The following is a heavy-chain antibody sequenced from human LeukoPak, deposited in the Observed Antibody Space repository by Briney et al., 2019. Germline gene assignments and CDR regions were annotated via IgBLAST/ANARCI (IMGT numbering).Heavy chain of an antibody. V-gene: IGHV4-34*01. CDR1: GGSFSNYY. J-gene: IGHJ6*03. CDR2: INDNGRA. CDR3: ARRWNYGRNYYIDV. D-gene: IGHD1-7*01. Sequence: SETLSLACAVYGGSFSNYYWNWIRQPPGKGLEWLGEINDNGRANYNPSLMSRVTVSVDTSKNQFSLRLTSVTATDTAVYYCARRWNYGRNYYIDVWGKGATVSVSS.